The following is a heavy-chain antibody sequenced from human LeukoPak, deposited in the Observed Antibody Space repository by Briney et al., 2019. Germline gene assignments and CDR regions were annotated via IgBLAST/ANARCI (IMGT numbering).Heavy chain of an antibody. J-gene: IGHJ6*03. D-gene: IGHD2-2*01. CDR1: GGTFSSYA. CDR2: IIPIFGTA. CDR3: ARGPVVPAAKKEYYYYYYMDV. Sequence: ASVKVSCKASGGTFSSYAISWVRQAPGQGLEWMGGIIPIFGTANYAQKFQGRVTITADKSTSTAYMELSSLRSEDTAVYYCARGPVVPAAKKEYYYYYYMDVWGKGTTVTVSS. V-gene: IGHV1-69*06.